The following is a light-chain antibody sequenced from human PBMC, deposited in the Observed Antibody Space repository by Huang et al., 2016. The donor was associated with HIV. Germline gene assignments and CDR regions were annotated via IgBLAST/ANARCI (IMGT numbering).Light chain of an antibody. Sequence: EIVLTQSPATLSLSPGERATLSCRASQSVSSYLAWYQQKPGQAPRLLIYDASKRATGIPARFSGSVSGTDFTLTISSLEPEDFAVYFCQQRNSWPPIFTFGPGTKVDIK. CDR2: DAS. CDR3: QQRNSWPPIFT. CDR1: QSVSSY. J-gene: IGKJ3*01. V-gene: IGKV3-11*01.